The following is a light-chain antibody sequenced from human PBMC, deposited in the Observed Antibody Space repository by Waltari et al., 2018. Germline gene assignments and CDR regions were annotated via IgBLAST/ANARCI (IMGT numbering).Light chain of an antibody. J-gene: IGLJ6*01. Sequence: SYVLTQPPSVSLAPGKPATINCEGDNAERYSVHWYQQKPGQAPLLVIFYDNDRPSEIPERFSGSNSGNTATLTISEVEAGDEADYYCQVWNTDEDYSVFGSGTKLTVL. CDR3: QVWNTDEDYSV. V-gene: IGLV3-21*04. CDR2: YDN. CDR1: NAERYS.